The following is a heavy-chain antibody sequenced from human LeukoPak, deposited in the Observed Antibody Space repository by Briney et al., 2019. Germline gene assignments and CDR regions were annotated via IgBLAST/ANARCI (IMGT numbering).Heavy chain of an antibody. Sequence: KLGESLKISCKGSGYSFTSYWIGWVRQMPGKGLEWMGIIYPGDSDTRYSPSFQGQVTISADKSISTAYLQWSSLKASDTAMYYCARGSKGRIAAAPYGMDVWGQGTTVTVSS. D-gene: IGHD6-13*01. CDR1: GYSFTSYW. CDR2: IYPGDSDT. J-gene: IGHJ6*02. V-gene: IGHV5-51*01. CDR3: ARGSKGRIAAAPYGMDV.